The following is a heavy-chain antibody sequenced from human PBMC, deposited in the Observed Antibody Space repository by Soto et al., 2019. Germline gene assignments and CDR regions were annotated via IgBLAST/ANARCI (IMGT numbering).Heavy chain of an antibody. V-gene: IGHV4-61*01. CDR3: ARDVNDSSGYYGVY. J-gene: IGHJ4*02. Sequence: QVQLQESGPGLVKPSVTLSLTCTVSGGSVSSGSYYWSWIRQPPGKGLEWIGYIYYSGSTNYNPSLKSRVTISVDTSKNQFSLKLSSVTAADTAVYYCARDVNDSSGYYGVYLGQGTLVTVSS. CDR2: IYYSGST. CDR1: GGSVSSGSYY. D-gene: IGHD3-22*01.